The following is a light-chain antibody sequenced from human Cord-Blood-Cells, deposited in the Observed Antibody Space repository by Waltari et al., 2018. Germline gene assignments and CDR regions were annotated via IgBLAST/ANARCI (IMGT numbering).Light chain of an antibody. CDR3: QQYGSSPFT. J-gene: IGKJ3*01. V-gene: IGKV3-20*01. CDR1: QSVSSSY. Sequence: EIVLTQFPGTLSLSPGERANLSCRASQSVSSSYLAWYQQKPGQAPRLLIYGASSRATGIPDRFSGSGSGTDFTLTISRLEPEDFAVYYCQQYGSSPFTFGPGTKVDIK. CDR2: GAS.